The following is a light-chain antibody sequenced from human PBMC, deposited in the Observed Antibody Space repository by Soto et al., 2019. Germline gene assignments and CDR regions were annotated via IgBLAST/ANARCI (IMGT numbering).Light chain of an antibody. Sequence: DIQMTQSPSTLSGSVGDRVTITCRASQTISSWLAWYQQKPGKAPKLLIYKASTLKSGVPSRFSGSGSGTEFTLTISSLQTDDFGTYYCQQYNSHPWTFGQGTKVDIK. CDR2: KAS. CDR3: QQYNSHPWT. CDR1: QTISSW. J-gene: IGKJ1*01. V-gene: IGKV1-5*03.